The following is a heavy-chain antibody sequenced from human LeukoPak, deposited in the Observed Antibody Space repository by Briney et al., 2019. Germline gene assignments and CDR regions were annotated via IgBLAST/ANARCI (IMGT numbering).Heavy chain of an antibody. Sequence: PSETLPLTCTVSGGSISSSSYYWGWIRQPPGKGLEWIGSIYYSGSTYYNPSLKSRVTISVDTSKNQFSLKLSSVTAADTAVYYCARAVYDYGVRFDPWGQGTLVTVSS. CDR2: IYYSGST. J-gene: IGHJ5*02. CDR1: GGSISSSSYY. CDR3: ARAVYDYGVRFDP. D-gene: IGHD4-17*01. V-gene: IGHV4-39*07.